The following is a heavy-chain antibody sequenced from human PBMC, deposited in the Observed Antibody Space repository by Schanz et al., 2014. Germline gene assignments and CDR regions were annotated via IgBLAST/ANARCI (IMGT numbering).Heavy chain of an antibody. J-gene: IGHJ5*02. V-gene: IGHV3-7*01. CDR1: GFSFGNYG. D-gene: IGHD1-1*01. CDR2: IKKDGSEK. CDR3: ARGRVLES. Sequence: EVQLLESGGGLVQPGGSLRLSCEASGFSFGNYGMTWVRQAPGKGLEWVANIKKDGSEKYYVDSVKGRFTISRDNAKNSLFLQMNSLRPEDTAVYYCARGRVLESWGQGTLXTVSS.